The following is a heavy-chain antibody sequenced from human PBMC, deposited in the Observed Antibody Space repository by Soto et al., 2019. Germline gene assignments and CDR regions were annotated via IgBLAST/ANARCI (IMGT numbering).Heavy chain of an antibody. CDR1: GYTFTGYY. D-gene: IGHD4-17*01. J-gene: IGHJ5*02. Sequence: GASVKVSCKASGYTFTGYYMHWVRQAPGQGLEWMGWINPNSGGTNYAQKFQGRVTMTRDTSISTAYMELSRPRSDDTAVYYCARAPPTTVNTGYNWFDPWGQGTLVTVSS. V-gene: IGHV1-2*02. CDR3: ARAPPTTVNTGYNWFDP. CDR2: INPNSGGT.